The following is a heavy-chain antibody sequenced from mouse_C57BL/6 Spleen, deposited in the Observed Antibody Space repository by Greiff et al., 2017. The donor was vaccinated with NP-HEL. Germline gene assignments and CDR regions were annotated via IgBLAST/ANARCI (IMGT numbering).Heavy chain of an antibody. CDR3: ARASYYGNYYFDY. CDR1: GYTFTSYW. J-gene: IGHJ2*01. CDR2: IDPNSGGT. V-gene: IGHV1-72*01. Sequence: VQLQESGAELVKPGASVKLSCKASGYTFTSYWMHWVKQRPGRGLEWIGRIDPNSGGTKYNEKFKSKATLTVDKPSSTAYMQLSSLTSEDSAVYYWARASYYGNYYFDYWGQGTTLTVSS. D-gene: IGHD2-1*01.